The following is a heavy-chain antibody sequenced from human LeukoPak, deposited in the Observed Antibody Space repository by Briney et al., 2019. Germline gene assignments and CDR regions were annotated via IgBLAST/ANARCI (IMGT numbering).Heavy chain of an antibody. CDR2: ISSSSSYI. V-gene: IGHV3-21*01. Sequence: PGGSLRLSCAASGFTFSSFSMNWVRQAPGKGLEWVSSISSSSSYIYYADSVKGRFTISRDNAKNSLYLQMNSLRAEDTAVYYCARERGGDYGDYFDYWGQGTLVTVSS. J-gene: IGHJ4*02. D-gene: IGHD4-17*01. CDR1: GFTFSSFS. CDR3: ARERGGDYGDYFDY.